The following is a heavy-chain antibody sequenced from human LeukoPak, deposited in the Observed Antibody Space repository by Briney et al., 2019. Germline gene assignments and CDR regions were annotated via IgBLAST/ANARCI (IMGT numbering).Heavy chain of an antibody. CDR3: ATFTYETIPY. J-gene: IGHJ4*02. V-gene: IGHV4-59*08. Sequence: PSETLSLTCTVSGGSISSYYWSWIRQPPGKGLEWIGYIYYSGSTNYNPSLKSRVTISVDTSKDHFSLQLSSVTAADTAVYYCATFTYETIPYWGQGTLVTVSS. CDR1: GGSISSYY. CDR2: IYYSGST. D-gene: IGHD3-3*01.